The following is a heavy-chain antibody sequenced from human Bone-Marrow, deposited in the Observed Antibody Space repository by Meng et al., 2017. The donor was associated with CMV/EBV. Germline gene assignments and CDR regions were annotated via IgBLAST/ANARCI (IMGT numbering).Heavy chain of an antibody. D-gene: IGHD3-10*01. V-gene: IGHV3-33*06. Sequence: GGSRRPSCEPSGFTFISYGMHWVRQAPGKGLEWVAVIWYDGSNKYDADSVKGRFTISRDNSKNTLYLQMNSLRAEDTAVYYCAKVNEYGLGFFDYWGQGTLVTVSS. CDR1: GFTFISYG. CDR3: AKVNEYGLGFFDY. CDR2: IWYDGSNK. J-gene: IGHJ4*02.